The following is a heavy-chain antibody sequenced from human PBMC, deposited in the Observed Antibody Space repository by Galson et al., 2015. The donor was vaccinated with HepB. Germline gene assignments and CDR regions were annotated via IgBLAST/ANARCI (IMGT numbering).Heavy chain of an antibody. CDR3: ARSPGGYSASYYYYGMDV. V-gene: IGHV3-11*06. CDR1: GFTFSDYY. D-gene: IGHD5-12*01. Sequence: SLRLSCAASGFTFSDYYMSWIRQAPGKGLEWVPYISSSSSYTNYADSVKGRFTISRDNAKNSLYLQMNSLRAEDTAVYYCARSPGGYSASYYYYGMDVWGQGTTVTVSS. CDR2: ISSSSSYT. J-gene: IGHJ6*02.